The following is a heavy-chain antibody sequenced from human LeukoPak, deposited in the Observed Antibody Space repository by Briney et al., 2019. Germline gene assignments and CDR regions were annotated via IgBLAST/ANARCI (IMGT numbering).Heavy chain of an antibody. J-gene: IGHJ4*02. Sequence: AGGSLRLSCAASGFTFITYSMNWVRQAPGKGLEWVSSISSSSSYIYYADSVRGRFTISRDNPKNSLYLQMNSLRAEDTAVYYCARGGSVAATLGYWGQGTLVTVSS. D-gene: IGHD6-19*01. CDR2: ISSSSSYI. V-gene: IGHV3-21*01. CDR1: GFTFITYS. CDR3: ARGGSVAATLGY.